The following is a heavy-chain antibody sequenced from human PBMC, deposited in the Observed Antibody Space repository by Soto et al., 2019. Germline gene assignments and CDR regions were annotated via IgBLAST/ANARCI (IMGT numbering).Heavy chain of an antibody. Sequence: SETPSLTCTVSGGSISSSSHYWGWIRQPPGKGLEWIGSMYYSGGTYYNPSLKSRVTISVDTPKNQFSLKLSSVTAADTAVYYCARQGWFGELNPYYYYYGMDVWGQVTTVTVPS. CDR3: ARQGWFGELNPYYYYYGMDV. D-gene: IGHD3-10*01. CDR1: GGSISSSSHY. CDR2: MYYSGGT. V-gene: IGHV4-39*01. J-gene: IGHJ6*02.